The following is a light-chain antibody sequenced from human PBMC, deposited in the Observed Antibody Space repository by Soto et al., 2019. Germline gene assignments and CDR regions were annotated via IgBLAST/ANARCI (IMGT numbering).Light chain of an antibody. CDR1: QSVSRSY. CDR2: VAS. J-gene: IGKJ2*01. V-gene: IGKV3-20*01. Sequence: EIALTQSPGTLSLSPGERATLSCRASQSVSRSYLAWYQQKPDQAPRLLIYVASSRATGIPDKFSGSGSGTDFTLMISRVEPEDVAEHYCQQYGSSPYTFGEGTKLEIK. CDR3: QQYGSSPYT.